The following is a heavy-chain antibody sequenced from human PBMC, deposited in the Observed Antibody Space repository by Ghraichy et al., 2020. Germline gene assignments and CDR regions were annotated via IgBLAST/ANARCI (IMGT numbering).Heavy chain of an antibody. Sequence: SETLSLTCTVSGASISSSSYYWGWIRQPTGKGLEWMGSIYHSGTTYYSPSLKSRVTISVDTYTNQFSLKVSSVTAADTAVYYCARVKILEPCGPGGQGTLAAVSS. J-gene: IGHJ4*02. V-gene: IGHV4-39*01. D-gene: IGHD3-3*01. CDR3: ARVKILEPCGP. CDR2: IYHSGTT. CDR1: GASISSSSYY.